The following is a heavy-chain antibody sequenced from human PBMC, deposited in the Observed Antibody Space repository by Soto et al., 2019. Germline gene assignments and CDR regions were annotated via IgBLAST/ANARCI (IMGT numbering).Heavy chain of an antibody. CDR1: CGSISSGGYY. Sequence: SDTLSLTCTVSCGSISSGGYYWSWIRQHPGKGLEWIGYIYYSGSTYYNPSLKSRVTISVDTSKNQFSLKLSSVTAADTAVYYCARERGFSYYDSSGPYGMDVWGQGTTVTVSS. CDR2: IYYSGST. CDR3: ARERGFSYYDSSGPYGMDV. J-gene: IGHJ6*02. D-gene: IGHD3-22*01. V-gene: IGHV4-31*03.